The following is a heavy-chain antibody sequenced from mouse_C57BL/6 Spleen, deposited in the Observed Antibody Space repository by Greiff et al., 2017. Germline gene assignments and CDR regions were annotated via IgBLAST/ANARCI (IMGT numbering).Heavy chain of an antibody. D-gene: IGHD3-2*02. CDR2: ILPGSGST. V-gene: IGHV1-9*01. J-gene: IGHJ4*01. CDR1: GYTFTGYW. Sequence: VQLQQSGAELMKPGASVKLSCKATGYTFTGYWIAWVKQRPGHGLEWIGEILPGSGSTNYTEKFKGKATFNADTSSNTAYMQLSSLTTEDSAIYYCARWTSQATSSAMDYGGQGTSVTVSS. CDR3: ARWTSQATSSAMDY.